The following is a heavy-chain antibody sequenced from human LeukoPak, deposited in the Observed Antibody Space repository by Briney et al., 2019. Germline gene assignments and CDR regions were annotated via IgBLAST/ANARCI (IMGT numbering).Heavy chain of an antibody. Sequence: GGSLRLSCAASGFTFSTHAMIWVRQAPGKGPGWVSCITGSGSGTYYTDSVKGRFTISRENSNDTLYLQMNSLRAEDTAVYYCVKGRDYNDASAYYIGDFWGQGTLVTVSS. D-gene: IGHD3-22*01. CDR1: GFTFSTHA. J-gene: IGHJ4*02. V-gene: IGHV3-23*01. CDR3: VKGRDYNDASAYYIGDF. CDR2: ITGSGSGT.